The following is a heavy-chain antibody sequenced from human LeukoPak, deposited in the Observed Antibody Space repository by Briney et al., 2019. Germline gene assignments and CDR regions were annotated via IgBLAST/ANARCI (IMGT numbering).Heavy chain of an antibody. D-gene: IGHD3-16*02. CDR1: GGSFSGYY. V-gene: IGHV4-34*01. Sequence: PSETLSLTCAVYGGSFSGYYWSWIRQPPGKGLEWIGEINHSGSTNYNPSLKSRVTISVDTSKNQFSLKLSSVTVADTAVYYCARSSDYVWGSYRTWGQGTLVTVSS. CDR2: INHSGST. J-gene: IGHJ5*02. CDR3: ARSSDYVWGSYRT.